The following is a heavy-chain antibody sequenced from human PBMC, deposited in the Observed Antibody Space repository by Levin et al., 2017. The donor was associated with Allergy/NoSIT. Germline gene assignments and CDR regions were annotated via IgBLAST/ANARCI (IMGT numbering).Heavy chain of an antibody. V-gene: IGHV1-3*04. CDR1: GYTFTTYA. CDR2: INTGNGIT. CDR3: AGFSPTVGTLVY. J-gene: IGHJ4*02. D-gene: IGHD6-13*01. Sequence: ASVKVSCKASGYTFTTYALHWVRQAPGQRLEWMGWINTGNGITNYSLRFQGRVTFTRDTSATTAHMDLSGLRSEDTAVYYCAGFSPTVGTLVYWGQGTLVTVSA.